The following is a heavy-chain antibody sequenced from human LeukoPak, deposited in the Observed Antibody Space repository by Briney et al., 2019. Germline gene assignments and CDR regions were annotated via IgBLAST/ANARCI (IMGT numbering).Heavy chain of an antibody. CDR1: GYTFTSYG. D-gene: IGHD3-22*01. V-gene: IGHV1-18*01. Sequence: GASVKLSCKASGYTFTSYGISWVRQAPGQGLGWMGCISAYNGNTNYAQKLQGRVTMTTDTSTCTAYMELRSLRSDDTAVYYCARDGDSSGYYPSDYWGQGTLVTVSS. CDR3: ARDGDSSGYYPSDY. CDR2: ISAYNGNT. J-gene: IGHJ4*02.